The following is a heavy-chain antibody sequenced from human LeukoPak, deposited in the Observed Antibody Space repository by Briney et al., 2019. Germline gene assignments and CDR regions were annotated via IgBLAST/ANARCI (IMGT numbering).Heavy chain of an antibody. CDR3: ATSGGSCYSASPCFDY. J-gene: IGHJ4*02. Sequence: SETLSLTCTVSGGSISSSSYSWTWIRQPPGKGLEWIGSIHYDGNTYYKPSLKSRVTISVDRSKNQFSLKLSSVTAADTAVYYCATSGGSCYSASPCFDYWGQGTLVTVSS. D-gene: IGHD2-15*01. V-gene: IGHV4-39*07. CDR2: IHYDGNT. CDR1: GGSISSSSYS.